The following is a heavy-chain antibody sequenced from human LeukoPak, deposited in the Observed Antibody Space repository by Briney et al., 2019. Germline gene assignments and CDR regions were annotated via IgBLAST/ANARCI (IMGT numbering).Heavy chain of an antibody. CDR1: GGTFSSYA. D-gene: IGHD6-13*01. V-gene: IGHV1-69*13. CDR2: IIPIFGTA. Sequence: GASVKVSCKASGGTFSSYAISWVRQAPGQGLEWMGGIIPIFGTANYAQKFQGRVTITADESTSTAYMELSSLRSEDTAVYYCARGGIEYSSSWYYYYYGMDVWCQGTTVTVSS. J-gene: IGHJ6*02. CDR3: ARGGIEYSSSWYYYYYGMDV.